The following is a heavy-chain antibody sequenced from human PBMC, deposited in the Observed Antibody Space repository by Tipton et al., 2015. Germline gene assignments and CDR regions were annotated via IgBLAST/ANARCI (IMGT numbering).Heavy chain of an antibody. CDR3: ARDLEHGMDV. J-gene: IGHJ6*02. Sequence: TLSLTCTVSGGSVISGNYYWSWIRQPPGKGLEWLGYISYTDNAHYNPSLESRLTISLDMSKNQFSLTLNSVTAADTAVYYCARDLEHGMDVWGQGTTVTVSS. D-gene: IGHD5-24*01. CDR2: ISYTDNA. V-gene: IGHV4-61*01. CDR1: GGSVISGNYY.